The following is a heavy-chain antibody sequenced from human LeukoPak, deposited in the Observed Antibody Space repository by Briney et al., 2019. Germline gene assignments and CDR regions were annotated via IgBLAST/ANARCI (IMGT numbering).Heavy chain of an antibody. J-gene: IGHJ6*03. Sequence: SETLSLTCTVSGGSISSGSYYWSWIRQPAGKGLEWIGRIYTSGSTNYNPSLKSRVTISVDTSKNQFSLKLSSVTAADTAVYYCARSYSNYRGDYYYYYVDVWGKGTTVTVSS. CDR1: GGSISSGSYY. CDR2: IYTSGST. V-gene: IGHV4-61*02. CDR3: ARSYSNYRGDYYYYYVDV. D-gene: IGHD4-11*01.